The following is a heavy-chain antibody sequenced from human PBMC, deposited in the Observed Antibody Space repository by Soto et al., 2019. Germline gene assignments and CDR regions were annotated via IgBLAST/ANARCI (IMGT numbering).Heavy chain of an antibody. CDR2: IIPILGIA. Sequence: QVQLVQSGAEVKKPGSSVKVSCNASGGTFSSYTISWVRQAPGQGLEWMGRIIPILGIANYAQKFQGRVTITADKSTSTAYMELSSLRSEDTAVYYCARDLSYYYDSSGSDYWGQGTLVTVSS. CDR1: GGTFSSYT. V-gene: IGHV1-69*08. J-gene: IGHJ4*02. D-gene: IGHD3-22*01. CDR3: ARDLSYYYDSSGSDY.